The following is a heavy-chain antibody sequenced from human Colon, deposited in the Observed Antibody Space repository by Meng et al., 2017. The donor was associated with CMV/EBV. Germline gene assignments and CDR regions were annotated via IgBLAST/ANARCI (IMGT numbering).Heavy chain of an antibody. Sequence: SETLSLTCNVSGASISSMIYYWGWIRQSPGKGLEWIGSIYYSGTTYHSPSSKSRVTLSIDTSKNQFSLSLRSVSVADTAVYYCARSSGYKAFLDYWGPGRQVTVSS. J-gene: IGHJ4*02. CDR3: ARSSGYKAFLDY. D-gene: IGHD5-12*01. CDR2: IYYSGTT. CDR1: GASISSMIYY. V-gene: IGHV4-39*07.